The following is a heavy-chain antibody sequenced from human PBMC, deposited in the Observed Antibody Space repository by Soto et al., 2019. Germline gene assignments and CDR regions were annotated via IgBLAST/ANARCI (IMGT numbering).Heavy chain of an antibody. Sequence: QVQLQESGPGLGNPPGTLSLPCTVSGASFNFKNRGVWLRHPPGKRLEGIGDIYHTGRTSYNPSLMSRVTMSVDTSKNQFSLKVTSVSAADTAVYYCARVEVPESSSWHPFDPWGQGTLVTVSS. CDR3: ARVEVPESSSWHPFDP. V-gene: IGHV4-4*03. CDR1: GASFNFKNR. J-gene: IGHJ5*02. D-gene: IGHD6-13*01. CDR2: IYHTGRT.